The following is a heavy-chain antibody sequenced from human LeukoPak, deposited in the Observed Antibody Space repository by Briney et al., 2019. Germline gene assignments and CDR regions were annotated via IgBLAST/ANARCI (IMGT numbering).Heavy chain of an antibody. J-gene: IGHJ4*02. Sequence: ASVKVSCKASGYTFTSYYMHWVRQAPGQGLEWMGIINPSGCSTSYAQKFQGRVTMTRDMSTSTVYMELSSPRSEDTAVYYCARSEAITMIGDYWGQGTLVTVSS. CDR1: GYTFTSYY. CDR3: ARSEAITMIGDY. CDR2: INPSGCST. V-gene: IGHV1-46*01. D-gene: IGHD3-10*02.